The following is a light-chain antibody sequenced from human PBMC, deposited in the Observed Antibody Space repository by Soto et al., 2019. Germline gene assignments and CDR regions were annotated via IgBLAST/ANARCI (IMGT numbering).Light chain of an antibody. CDR3: QHYSLYSPWT. Sequence: DIQMTQSPSTLSAPVGDRVTITCRASQNINMWLAWYQQKPGKAPKLLIYDASSLQSGVPSRFAGSASGTELTLTISGLLPEDCATYYCQHYSLYSPWTFGQGTKVEIK. CDR2: DAS. J-gene: IGKJ1*01. CDR1: QNINMW. V-gene: IGKV1-5*01.